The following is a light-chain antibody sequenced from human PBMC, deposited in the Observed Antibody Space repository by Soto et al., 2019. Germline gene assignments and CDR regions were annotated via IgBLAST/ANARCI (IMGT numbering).Light chain of an antibody. V-gene: IGLV4-69*01. J-gene: IGLJ2*01. CDR2: LNSDGRH. CDR1: SRHSSYA. CDR3: QTWGTGILV. Sequence: QSVLTQSPSASASLGASVKLTCTLSSRHSSYAIAWHQQQPEKGPRYLMKLNSDGRHTKGDGIPDRFSGSSSGTERYLTISSLQSEDEADYYCQTWGTGILVFGGGTKLTLL.